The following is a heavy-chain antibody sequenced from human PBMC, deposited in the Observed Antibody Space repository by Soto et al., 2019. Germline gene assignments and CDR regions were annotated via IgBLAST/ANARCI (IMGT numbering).Heavy chain of an antibody. J-gene: IGHJ6*02. Sequence: QVQLVQSGAEVKKPGASVKVSCKASGYTFTSYGISWVRQAPGQGLEWMGWISAYNGNTNYAQKLQGRVTMTPDTSPSTDPMELTSLRSADTAVYYCARAKPSTHRCGMDVWGQGTTVTVSS. V-gene: IGHV1-18*01. CDR1: GYTFTSYG. D-gene: IGHD2-2*01. CDR3: ARAKPSTHRCGMDV. CDR2: ISAYNGNT.